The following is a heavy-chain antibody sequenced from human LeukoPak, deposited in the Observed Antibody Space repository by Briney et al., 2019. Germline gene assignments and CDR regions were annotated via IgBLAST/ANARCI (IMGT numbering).Heavy chain of an antibody. Sequence: GGSLRLSCAVSGFTVSSNYMNWVRQAPGKGLEWVSAITGSGGRTYYADSVKGRFTISRDNSKNTLYLQMNSLRAEDTAIYYCAKEYTGTFSPFPSYFDNWGQGTLVTVSS. V-gene: IGHV3-23*01. D-gene: IGHD1-26*01. CDR2: ITGSGGRT. CDR1: GFTVSSNY. J-gene: IGHJ4*02. CDR3: AKEYTGTFSPFPSYFDN.